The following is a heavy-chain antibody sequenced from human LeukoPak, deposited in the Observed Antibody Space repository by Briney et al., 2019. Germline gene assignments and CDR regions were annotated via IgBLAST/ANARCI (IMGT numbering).Heavy chain of an antibody. CDR3: ASYIVVVPAAMSYSRWYFDL. D-gene: IGHD2-2*01. J-gene: IGHJ2*01. CDR2: IIPIFGTA. CDR1: GGTFSSYT. Sequence: SVKVSCKASGGTFSSYTISWVRQAPGQGLEWMGGIIPIFGTANYAQKFQGRVTITTDESTSTAYMELSSLRSEDTAVYYCASYIVVVPAAMSYSRWYFDLWGRGTLVTVSS. V-gene: IGHV1-69*05.